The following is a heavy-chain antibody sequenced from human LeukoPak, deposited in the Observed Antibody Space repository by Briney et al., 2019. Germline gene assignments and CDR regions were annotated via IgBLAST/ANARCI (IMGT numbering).Heavy chain of an antibody. D-gene: IGHD2-15*01. J-gene: IGHJ6*03. CDR3: ARGHCSGGSCYRRYYYYYYMDV. Sequence: GGSLRLSCAASGFTFSNYEMNWVRQAPGKGLEWVSYISSSGSTIYYADSVKGRFTISRDNAKNSLYLQMSSLRAEDTAVYYCARGHCSGGSCYRRYYYYYYMDVWGKGTTVTVSS. CDR2: ISSSGSTI. V-gene: IGHV3-48*03. CDR1: GFTFSNYE.